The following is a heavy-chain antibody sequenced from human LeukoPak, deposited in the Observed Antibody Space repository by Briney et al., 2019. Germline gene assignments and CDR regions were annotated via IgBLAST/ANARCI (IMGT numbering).Heavy chain of an antibody. Sequence: GGSLRLSCAASGFSFSNYGIHWVRQAPGKGLEWVTVISYDGSNKYYADSVKGRFTISRDNSKNTLYLQMNSLRAEDTAVYYCAKGGTYRDYFDYWGQGTLVTVSS. J-gene: IGHJ4*02. CDR2: ISYDGSNK. V-gene: IGHV3-30*18. CDR1: GFSFSNYG. CDR3: AKGGTYRDYFDY. D-gene: IGHD3-16*01.